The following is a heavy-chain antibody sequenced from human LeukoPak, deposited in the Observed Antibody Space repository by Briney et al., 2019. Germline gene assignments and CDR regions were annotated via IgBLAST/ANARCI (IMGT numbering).Heavy chain of an antibody. J-gene: IGHJ4*02. CDR3: ARASTTVPNLLDH. D-gene: IGHD4-17*01. Sequence: GGSLRLSCAASGFTFSTYWMHWVRQAPGKGLVWVARIKGDGSSTIYANSVKGRFTISRDNSKNTLYLQTSSLRAEDTAVYYCARASTTVPNLLDHWGRGTLVTVSS. CDR2: IKGDGSST. V-gene: IGHV3-74*01. CDR1: GFTFSTYW.